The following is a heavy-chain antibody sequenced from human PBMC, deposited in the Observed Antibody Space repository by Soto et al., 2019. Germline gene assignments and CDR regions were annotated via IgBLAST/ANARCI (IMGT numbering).Heavy chain of an antibody. D-gene: IGHD6-13*01. J-gene: IGHJ5*02. CDR1: GYTFTSYD. Sequence: QVLLVQSGAEVKKPGASVKVSCKASGYTFTSYDINWVRQATGQGLEWMGWMNPNSGNTGYAHKFQGRSRRTRHNSMSTAYMELGSLRSEGTAVNFCARERSAAGTGWFDPWGQGTLVNVSS. CDR3: ARERSAAGTGWFDP. V-gene: IGHV1-8*01. CDR2: MNPNSGNT.